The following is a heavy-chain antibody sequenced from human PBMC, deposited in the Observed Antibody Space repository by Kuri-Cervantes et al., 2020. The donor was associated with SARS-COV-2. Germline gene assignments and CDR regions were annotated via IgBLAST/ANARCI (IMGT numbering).Heavy chain of an antibody. CDR3: AKDLLGGLHPFDY. Sequence: GESLKISCAASGFTFRSYWMTWVRQAPGKGLEWVANIKQDGSEKYYVDSVKGRFTISRDNAKSSLYLQMNSLRAEDTAVYYCAKDLLGGLHPFDYWGQGTLVTVSS. V-gene: IGHV3-7*01. CDR1: GFTFRSYW. J-gene: IGHJ4*02. CDR2: IKQDGSEK. D-gene: IGHD4-11*01.